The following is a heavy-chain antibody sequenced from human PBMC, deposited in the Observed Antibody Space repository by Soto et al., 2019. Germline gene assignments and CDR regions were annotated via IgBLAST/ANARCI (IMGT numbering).Heavy chain of an antibody. CDR1: GYTFTSYY. D-gene: IGHD6-6*01. V-gene: IGHV1-2*04. J-gene: IGHJ4*02. CDR3: AREGVAAHHFDY. CDR2: INPNSGGT. Sequence: ASVKVCCKSSGYTFTSYYMHWVRQAPGQGLEWMGWINPNSGGTNYAQKFQGWVTMTRDTSISTAYMELSRLRSDDTAVYYCAREGVAAHHFDYWGQGTLVTVSS.